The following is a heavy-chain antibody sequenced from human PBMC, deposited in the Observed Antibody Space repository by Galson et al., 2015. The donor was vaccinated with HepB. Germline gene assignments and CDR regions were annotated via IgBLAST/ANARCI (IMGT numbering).Heavy chain of an antibody. CDR2: VSASGAAT. CDR1: GFTFSSYA. V-gene: IGHV3-23*01. D-gene: IGHD3-16*01. J-gene: IGHJ4*02. Sequence: SLRLSCAASGFTFSSYAMTWVRQTPGKGLEWVSTVSASGAATYYADSVKGRFIISRDSSKNTVYVQMNSLRAEDTAIYYCAKLGGGGVYWGQGTLVTVSS. CDR3: AKLGGGGVY.